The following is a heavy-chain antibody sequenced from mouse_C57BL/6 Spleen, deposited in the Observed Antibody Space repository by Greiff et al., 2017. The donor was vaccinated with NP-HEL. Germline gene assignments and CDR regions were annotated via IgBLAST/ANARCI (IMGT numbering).Heavy chain of an antibody. V-gene: IGHV1-64*01. D-gene: IGHD2-4*01. CDR1: GYTFTSYW. CDR2: IHPNSGST. Sequence: QVQLKQSGAELVKPGASVKLSCKASGYTFTSYWMHWVKQRPGQGLEWIGMIHPNSGSTNYNEKFKSKATLTVDKSSSTAYMQLSSLTSEDSAVYYCARSPMITTYYFDYWGQGTTLTVSS. CDR3: ARSPMITTYYFDY. J-gene: IGHJ2*01.